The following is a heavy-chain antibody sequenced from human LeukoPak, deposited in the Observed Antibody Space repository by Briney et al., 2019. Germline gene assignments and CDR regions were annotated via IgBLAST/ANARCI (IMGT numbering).Heavy chain of an antibody. CDR2: ISSSGSTI. CDR3: ARDSGSYQHYYYYYGMDV. V-gene: IGHV3-11*01. D-gene: IGHD1-26*01. J-gene: IGHJ6*02. CDR1: GFTFSDYY. Sequence: PGGSLRLSCAASGFTFSDYYMSWIRLAPGKGLEWVSYISSSGSTIYYADSVNGRFTISRDNAKNSLYLQMNSLRAEDTAVYYCARDSGSYQHYYYYYGMDVWGQGTTVTVSS.